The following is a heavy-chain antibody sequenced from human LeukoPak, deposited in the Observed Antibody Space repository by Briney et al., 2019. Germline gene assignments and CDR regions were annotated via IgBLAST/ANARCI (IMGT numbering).Heavy chain of an antibody. CDR3: ARESWAGYSDAFDI. Sequence: ASVKVSCKASGYTFTSYAMNWVRQAPGQGLEWMGWINTNTGNPTYAQGFTGRFVFPLDTSVSTAYLQISSLKAEDTAVYYCARESWAGYSDAFDIWGQGTMVTVSS. D-gene: IGHD5-18*01. CDR2: INTNTGNP. CDR1: GYTFTSYA. J-gene: IGHJ3*02. V-gene: IGHV7-4-1*02.